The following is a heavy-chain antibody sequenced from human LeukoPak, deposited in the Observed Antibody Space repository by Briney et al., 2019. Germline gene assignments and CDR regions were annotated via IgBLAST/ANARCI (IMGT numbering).Heavy chain of an antibody. V-gene: IGHV4-4*07. CDR3: ARVNCTNGVCYNSRGWFDP. CDR2: IYTSGST. CDR1: GVSISSYY. D-gene: IGHD2-8*01. Sequence: SETLSLTCTVSGVSISSYYWSWIRQPAGKGLEWVGRIYTSGSTNYNPSLKSRVIISVDKSKNQFSLRLSSVTAADTAVYYCARVNCTNGVCYNSRGWFDPWGQGTLVTVSS. J-gene: IGHJ5*02.